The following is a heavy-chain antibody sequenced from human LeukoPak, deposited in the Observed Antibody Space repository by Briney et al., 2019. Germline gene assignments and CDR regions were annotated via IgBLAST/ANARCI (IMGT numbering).Heavy chain of an antibody. J-gene: IGHJ5*02. CDR2: MNPNSGDT. V-gene: IGHV1-2*02. CDR3: ARVGVTTDNWFDP. D-gene: IGHD2-21*02. Sequence: ASVKVSCKASGYTFTGYYMHWVRQAPGQGLEWMGWMNPNSGDTRYAQKFQGRVTMTRNTSLTTAYMELSSLRSDDTAVYYCARVGVTTDNWFDPWGQGTLVTVAS. CDR1: GYTFTGYY.